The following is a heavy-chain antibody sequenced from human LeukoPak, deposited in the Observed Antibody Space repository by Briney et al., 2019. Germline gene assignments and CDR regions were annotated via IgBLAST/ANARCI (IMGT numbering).Heavy chain of an antibody. J-gene: IGHJ4*02. Sequence: SVKVSCKASGGTFSIYTISWVRQAPGQGLEWMGRIIPILGIANYAQKFQGRVTITADKSTSTAYMELSSLRSEDTAVYYCARSIVATIYGYWGQGTLVTVSS. CDR3: ARSIVATIYGY. V-gene: IGHV1-69*02. CDR2: IIPILGIA. D-gene: IGHD5-12*01. CDR1: GGTFSIYT.